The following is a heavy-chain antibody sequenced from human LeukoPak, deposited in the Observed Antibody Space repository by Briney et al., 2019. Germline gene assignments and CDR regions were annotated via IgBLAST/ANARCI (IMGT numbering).Heavy chain of an antibody. CDR3: ARDSQYSSSWHDAFDI. D-gene: IGHD6-13*01. J-gene: IGHJ3*02. Sequence: PGGSLRLSCAASGITFSNHAMTWVRQAPGKGLEWVSGITGSGANTYYADSVKGRFTISRDNAKNSLYLQMNSLRAEDTAVYYCARDSQYSSSWHDAFDIWGQGTMVTVSS. CDR2: ITGSGANT. V-gene: IGHV3-23*01. CDR1: GITFSNHA.